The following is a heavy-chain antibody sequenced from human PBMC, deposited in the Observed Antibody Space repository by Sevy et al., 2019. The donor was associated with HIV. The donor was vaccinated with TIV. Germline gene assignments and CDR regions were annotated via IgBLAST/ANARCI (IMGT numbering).Heavy chain of an antibody. D-gene: IGHD2-15*01. J-gene: IGHJ4*02. CDR2: IRTYNGNI. V-gene: IGHV1-18*01. Sequence: ASVKVSCKTSGYTFTRHTITWVRQAPGQALEWMGWIRTYNGNINYAQKFQDRVTMTIDTSTTTAYMDLRSLRSDDTAVYYCARSPHTSARWWYLDFRGQGTLVTVSS. CDR1: GYTFTRHT. CDR3: ARSPHTSARWWYLDF.